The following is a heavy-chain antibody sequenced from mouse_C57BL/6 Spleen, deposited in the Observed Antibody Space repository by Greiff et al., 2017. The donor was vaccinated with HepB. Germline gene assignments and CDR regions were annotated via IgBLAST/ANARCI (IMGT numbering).Heavy chain of an antibody. J-gene: IGHJ4*01. CDR2: INPNNGGT. CDR3: ATLYDYDVRGYAMDY. CDR1: GYTFTDYN. D-gene: IGHD2-4*01. V-gene: IGHV1-18*01. Sequence: EVQLQQSGPELVKPGASVKIPCKASGYTFTDYNMDWVKQSHGKSLEWIGDINPNNGGTIYNQKFKGKATLTVDKSSSTAYMELRSLTSEDTAVYYCATLYDYDVRGYAMDYWGQGTSVTVSS.